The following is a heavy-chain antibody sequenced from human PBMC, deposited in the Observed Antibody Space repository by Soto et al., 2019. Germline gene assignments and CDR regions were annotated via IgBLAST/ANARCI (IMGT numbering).Heavy chain of an antibody. J-gene: IGHJ6*02. CDR3: ARVRDPHLDHYGLDV. Sequence: QVQMVKSGAEVKNPGSSVRVSCKTSGFTFNVYGIHWVRQAPGQGLEWMGGLIPIYDEPNYAQKFQGRVTITADKSTTTVYLELSSLRSEDTAVYFCARVRDPHLDHYGLDVWGQGTPATVSS. V-gene: IGHV1-69*06. CDR2: LIPIYDEP. CDR1: GFTFNVYG.